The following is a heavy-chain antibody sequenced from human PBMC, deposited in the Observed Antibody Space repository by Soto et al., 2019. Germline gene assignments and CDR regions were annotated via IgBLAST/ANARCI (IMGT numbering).Heavy chain of an antibody. J-gene: IGHJ3*02. CDR2: IIPILGIA. V-gene: IGHV1-69*04. Sequence: ASVKVSCKASGGTFSSYTISWVRQAPGQGLEWMGRIIPILGIAIYAQKFQGSVTITADKSKNTLYLQMNSLRAEDTAVYYCAKDFIGAVADAFDIWGQGRMVTVS. CDR3: AKDFIGAVADAFDI. D-gene: IGHD6-19*01. CDR1: GGTFSSYT.